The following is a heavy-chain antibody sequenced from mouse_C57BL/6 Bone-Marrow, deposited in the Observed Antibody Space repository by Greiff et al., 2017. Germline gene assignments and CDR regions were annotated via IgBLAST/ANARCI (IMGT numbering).Heavy chain of an antibody. CDR2: IDPSDSDT. J-gene: IGHJ3*01. Sequence: QVQLQQPGAELVMPGASVKLSCKASGYTFTSYWMHWVKQRPGKGLEWIGEIDPSDSDTNYNQKFKGKSTLTVDKSSSTAYMQLSSLTSEDSAVYYCSRFGYYSWFSYWCQGTLVTVSA. D-gene: IGHD2-3*01. V-gene: IGHV1-69*01. CDR3: SRFGYYSWFSY. CDR1: GYTFTSYW.